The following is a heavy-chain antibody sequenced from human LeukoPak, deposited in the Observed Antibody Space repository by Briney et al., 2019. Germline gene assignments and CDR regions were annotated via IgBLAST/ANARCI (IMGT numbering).Heavy chain of an antibody. CDR3: ARGAGSSSWFDY. V-gene: IGHV4-59*08. D-gene: IGHD6-13*01. J-gene: IGHJ4*02. CDR2: IYYSGST. Sequence: PSETLSLTCTVSGGSISSYYWSWLRQPPGKGLEWIGYIYYSGSTNYNPSLKSRVTISVDTSKNQFSLKLSSVTAADTAVYYCARGAGSSSWFDYWGQGTLVTVSS. CDR1: GGSISSYY.